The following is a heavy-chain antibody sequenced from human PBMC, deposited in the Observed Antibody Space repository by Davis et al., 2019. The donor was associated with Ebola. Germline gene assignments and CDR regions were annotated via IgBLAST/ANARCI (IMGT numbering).Heavy chain of an antibody. J-gene: IGHJ4*02. V-gene: IGHV3-7*01. CDR3: AKSGWGSHDYGAKSD. CDR2: IKQDGTEK. Sequence: PGGSLRLSCAASGFTFSSYWMSWVRQSPGKALEWVANIKQDGTEKYYVDSVKGRFTISRDNAKNSLYLQMNSLRAEDTAVYYCAKSGWGSHDYGAKSDWGQGTLVTVSS. D-gene: IGHD4-17*01. CDR1: GFTFSSYW.